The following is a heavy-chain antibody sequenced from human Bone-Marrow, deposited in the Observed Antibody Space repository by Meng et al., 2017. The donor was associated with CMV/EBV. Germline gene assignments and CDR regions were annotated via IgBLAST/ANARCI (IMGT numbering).Heavy chain of an antibody. D-gene: IGHD2-2*01. CDR3: ARDAPLGYCSSTSCADWYFDL. V-gene: IGHV3-21*01. CDR1: SDR. CDR2: ISRSSSYI. Sequence: SDRMNWVRQAPGKGLEWVSSISRSSSYIYYADSVKGRFTISRDNAKNSLYLQMNSLRAEDTAVYYCARDAPLGYCSSTSCADWYFDLWGRGTLVTVSS. J-gene: IGHJ2*01.